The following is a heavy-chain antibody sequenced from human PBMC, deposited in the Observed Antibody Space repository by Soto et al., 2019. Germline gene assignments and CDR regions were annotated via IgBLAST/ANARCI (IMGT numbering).Heavy chain of an antibody. CDR2: IYYSGST. CDR1: GDSTSSRSYF. CDR3: ARRNSEHKGNAFDI. J-gene: IGHJ3*02. D-gene: IGHD1-7*01. V-gene: IGHV4-39*01. Sequence: QLRLQESGPGLVKPSETLSLTCSVSGDSTSSRSYFWGWIRQPPGKGLEWIGSIYYSGSTYYNPSLKRRVTISSDPYTNQFSPKLTSMTAADTAVYYCARRNSEHKGNAFDIWGQGTMVTVSS.